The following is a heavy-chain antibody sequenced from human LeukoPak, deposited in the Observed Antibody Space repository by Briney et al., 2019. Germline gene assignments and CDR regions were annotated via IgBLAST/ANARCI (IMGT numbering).Heavy chain of an antibody. CDR3: AKDIGHSGSYPDFDY. D-gene: IGHD1-26*01. CDR2: ISWNSGSI. CDR1: GFTFDDYA. Sequence: GRSLRLSCAASGFTFDDYAMHWVRQAPGKGLEWVSGISWNSGSIGYADSVKGRFTISRDNAKNSLYLQMNSLRAEDTALYYCAKDIGHSGSYPDFDYWGQGTLVTVTS. V-gene: IGHV3-9*01. J-gene: IGHJ4*02.